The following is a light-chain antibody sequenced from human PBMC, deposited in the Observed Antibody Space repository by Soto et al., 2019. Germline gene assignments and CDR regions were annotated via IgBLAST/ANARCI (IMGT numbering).Light chain of an antibody. Sequence: IVLTQSPATLSLSPGDRATLSCRASQSVNSYLAWFQHKPGQAPRLLIYDASNRATGVPPRFSGSGSGTDFTLSISSLEPEDFAVYYCQQRRTWPLAFGGGTKVEFK. CDR2: DAS. J-gene: IGKJ4*01. V-gene: IGKV3-11*01. CDR1: QSVNSY. CDR3: QQRRTWPLA.